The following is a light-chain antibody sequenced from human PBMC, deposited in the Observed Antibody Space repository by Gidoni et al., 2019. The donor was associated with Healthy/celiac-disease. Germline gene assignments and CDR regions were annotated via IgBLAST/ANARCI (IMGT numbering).Light chain of an antibody. J-gene: IGLJ2*01. CDR3: MIWHSSAVV. CDR2: YKSDSDK. V-gene: IGLV5-45*02. CDR1: RGINVGTYR. Sequence: QAVLTQPSSLSASPGASASLTCTLRRGINVGTYRIYWYQQKPGSPPQYLLRYKSDSDKQQGSGVPSRFSGSKDASANAGMLLISGLQSEDEADYYCMIWHSSAVVFGGGTKLTVL.